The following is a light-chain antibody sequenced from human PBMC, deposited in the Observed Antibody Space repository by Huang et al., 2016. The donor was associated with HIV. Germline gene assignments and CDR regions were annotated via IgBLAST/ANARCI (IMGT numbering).Light chain of an antibody. Sequence: DIQMTQSPSSLSASVGDTVTITCRASQSIGNKEHWYQQKPGKAPNLLIYKASNLQSGVPSRFSGSGSGTDFTLTIRGLQPEDFAVYYCQQSYSSWWTFGQGTKVEI. CDR1: QSIGNK. V-gene: IGKV1-39*01. CDR2: KAS. CDR3: QQSYSSWWT. J-gene: IGKJ1*01.